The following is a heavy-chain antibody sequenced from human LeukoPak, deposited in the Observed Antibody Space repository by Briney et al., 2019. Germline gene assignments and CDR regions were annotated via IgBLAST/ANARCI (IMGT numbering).Heavy chain of an antibody. CDR3: GRPSQLYCLIPGCYIFAP. CDR1: GGSFSGYY. V-gene: IGHV4-59*01. CDR2: IYYTGST. D-gene: IGHD3-3*02. J-gene: IGHJ5*02. Sequence: SETLSLTCAVYGGSFSGYYWSWIRQPPGKGLEWIGYIYYTGSTNYNPSLKSRVTISVDTSKIQFSLNLSSVTAADTTVYYCGRPSQLYCLIPGCYIFAPWGQGFLSPSP.